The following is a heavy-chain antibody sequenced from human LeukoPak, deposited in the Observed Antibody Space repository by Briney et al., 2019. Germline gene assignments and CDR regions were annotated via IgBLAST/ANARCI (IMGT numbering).Heavy chain of an antibody. D-gene: IGHD3-10*01. CDR2: RGDDGVNK. CDR3: ARDFLRGASDYFDK. V-gene: IGHV3-30*14. Sequence: PGGSLRLSCAASGFTFSCYPMHWVRQAPGKGLEWVAVRGDDGVNKFYTDSVKGRFTISRDDSKNTLYLQMDSLRPADTALYYCARDFLRGASDYFDKWGPGTLVTVSS. CDR1: GFTFSCYP. J-gene: IGHJ4*02.